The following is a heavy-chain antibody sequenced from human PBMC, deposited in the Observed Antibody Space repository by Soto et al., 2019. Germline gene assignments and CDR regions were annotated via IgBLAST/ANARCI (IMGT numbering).Heavy chain of an antibody. CDR1: GGTFSSYT. CDR2: IIPILGIA. Sequence: QVQLVQSGAEVKKPGSSVKVSCKASGGTFSSYTISWVRQAPGQGLEWMGRIIPILGIANYAQKFQGRVTITADKSTSTAYMERSSLRSEDTAVYYCAREDPDSKCAFDYWGQGTLVTVSS. CDR3: AREDPDSKCAFDY. V-gene: IGHV1-69*08. J-gene: IGHJ4*02. D-gene: IGHD4-4*01.